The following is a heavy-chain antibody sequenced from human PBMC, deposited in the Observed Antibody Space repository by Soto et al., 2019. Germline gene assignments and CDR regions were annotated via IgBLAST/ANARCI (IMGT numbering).Heavy chain of an antibody. CDR2: INYSGST. J-gene: IGHJ3*02. V-gene: IGHV4-31*03. CDR3: ARDILLWFGELPPRAHDAFDI. CDR1: GGSISSGGYF. D-gene: IGHD3-10*01. Sequence: QVQLQESGPGLVKPSQTLSLTCTVSGGSISSGGYFWSWIRQHPGKGLEWIGDINYSGSTYSNPSLKSRVTISVDTSKNQFSLKLSSVTAADTAVYYCARDILLWFGELPPRAHDAFDIWGQGTVVTVSS.